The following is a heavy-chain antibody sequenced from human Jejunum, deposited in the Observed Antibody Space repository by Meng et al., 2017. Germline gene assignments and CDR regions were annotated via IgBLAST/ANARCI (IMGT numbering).Heavy chain of an antibody. CDR3: ARKGALEPLDY. V-gene: IGHV2-5*02. J-gene: IGHJ4*02. CDR2: IYWDDDK. D-gene: IGHD1-1*01. Sequence: QMTLNESGHPLVKPTPTLTLTCTFAVFSLSTRGVGVGWIRQPPGKALEWLAVIYWDDDKRYSPSLKTRVTITKDTSKNQVVLTKTNMDPVDTATYYCARKGALEPLDYWGQGTLVTVSS. CDR1: VFSLSTRGVG.